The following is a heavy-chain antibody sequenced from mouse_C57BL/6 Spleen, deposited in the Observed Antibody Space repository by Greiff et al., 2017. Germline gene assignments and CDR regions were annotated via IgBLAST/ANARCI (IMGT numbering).Heavy chain of an antibody. D-gene: IGHD1-1*01. Sequence: QVQLQQPGAELVKPGASVKLSCKASGYTFTSYWLHWVKQRPGRGLEWIGRIDPNSGGTKYNEKFKSKATLTVDKPSSTAYMQLSSLTSEDSAVYYGAREEYYGSSYDWYFDVWGTGTTVTVSS. CDR2: IDPNSGGT. CDR3: AREEYYGSSYDWYFDV. V-gene: IGHV1-72*01. CDR1: GYTFTSYW. J-gene: IGHJ1*03.